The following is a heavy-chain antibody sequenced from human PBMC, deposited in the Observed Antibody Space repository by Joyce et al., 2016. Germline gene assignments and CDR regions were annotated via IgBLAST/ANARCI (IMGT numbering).Heavy chain of an antibody. D-gene: IGHD3-3*01. CDR2: IRSDAKSE. Sequence: EVQMVESGGGLVHPGGSLRLSCAVSGLSLSDSWMSWVRQAPGKGLEWVANIRSDAKSEYYLASVRGRFTISRDNARNTLYLHMNSLRAEDTAVYYCAREVWSSYGKSWSGYSDYWGQGTPVTVSS. V-gene: IGHV3-7*03. CDR3: AREVWSSYGKSWSGYSDY. J-gene: IGHJ4*02. CDR1: GLSLSDSW.